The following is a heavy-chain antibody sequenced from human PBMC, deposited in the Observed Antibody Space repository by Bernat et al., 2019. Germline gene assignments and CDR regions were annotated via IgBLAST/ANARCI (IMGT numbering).Heavy chain of an antibody. CDR1: GFTFSSYG. J-gene: IGHJ4*02. CDR3: ARDNYDTSPLDY. Sequence: VQLVESGGGVVQPGRSLRLSCAASGFTFSSYGMHWVRQAPGKGLEWVANIKEDGSEKYYVDSVKGRFTISRDNAKNSLYLQMNSLRAEDTAVYFCARDNYDTSPLDYWGQGTLVSVSS. CDR2: IKEDGSEK. V-gene: IGHV3-7*01. D-gene: IGHD3-22*01.